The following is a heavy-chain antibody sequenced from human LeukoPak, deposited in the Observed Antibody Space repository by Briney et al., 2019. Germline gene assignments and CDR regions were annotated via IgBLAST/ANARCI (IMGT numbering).Heavy chain of an antibody. CDR1: GGSFSGYY. CDR2: INHSGST. D-gene: IGHD2-2*01. CDR3: ARGGDIVVVPAATGPKGTFDY. V-gene: IGHV4-34*01. Sequence: SETLSPTCAVYGGSFSGYYWSWIRQPPGKGLEWIGEINHSGSTNYNPSLKSRVTISVDTSKSQFSLKLSSVTAADTAVYYCARGGDIVVVPAATGPKGTFDYWGQGTLVTVSS. J-gene: IGHJ4*02.